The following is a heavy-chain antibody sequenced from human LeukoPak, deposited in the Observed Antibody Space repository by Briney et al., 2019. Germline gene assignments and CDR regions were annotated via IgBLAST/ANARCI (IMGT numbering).Heavy chain of an antibody. J-gene: IGHJ4*02. CDR1: GFTFSSYA. CDR3: AKDQIIQLWLHYFDC. Sequence: PGGSLRLSCAASGFTFSSYAMSWVRQAPGKGLEWVSAISGSGGSTYYADSVKGRFTISRDNSKNTLYLQMNSLRAEDTAVYYCAKDQIIQLWLHYFDCWGQGILVTVSS. CDR2: ISGSGGST. D-gene: IGHD5-18*01. V-gene: IGHV3-23*01.